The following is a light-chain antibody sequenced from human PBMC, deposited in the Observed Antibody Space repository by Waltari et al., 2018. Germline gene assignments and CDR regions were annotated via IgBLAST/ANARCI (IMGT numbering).Light chain of an antibody. CDR1: QSIDSTY. J-gene: IGKJ1*01. CDR2: GAS. CDR3: QYYDSSPLWM. V-gene: IGKV3-20*01. Sequence: EIVLTQSPGTLSLSPGERATLSCRASQSIDSTYLAWYQQKPGQPPRLLIYGASNRATGISDRFSGSVSGTDFTLTISRLDPEDFAVYYCQYYDSSPLWMFGQGTKVEIK.